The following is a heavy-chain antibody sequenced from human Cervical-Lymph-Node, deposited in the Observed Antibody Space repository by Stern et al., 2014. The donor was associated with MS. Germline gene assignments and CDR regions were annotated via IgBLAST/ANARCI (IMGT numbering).Heavy chain of an antibody. CDR2: ISGSSCNT. J-gene: IGHJ5*02. V-gene: IGHV3-23*04. Sequence: MQLVESGGGLVQPGGSLRLSCAASGFTFRSYAMSWVRQAPGKGLAWVSAISGSSCNTYYADSVKGRFTISRDNSKNTLYLQMNRLRAEDTAVYYCAKDLGYCSSTTCYLASWGQGTLVTVSS. CDR3: AKDLGYCSSTTCYLAS. CDR1: GFTFRSYA. D-gene: IGHD2-2*01.